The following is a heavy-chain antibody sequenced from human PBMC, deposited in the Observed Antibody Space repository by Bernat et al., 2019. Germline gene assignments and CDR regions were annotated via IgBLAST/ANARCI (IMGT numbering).Heavy chain of an antibody. CDR2: MNPNSGNT. J-gene: IGHJ4*02. V-gene: IGHV1-8*01. CDR3: ARGRPGGGTGTTDY. Sequence: QVQLVQSGAEVKKPGASVKVSCKASGYTFTSYDINWVRQATGQGLEWMGWMNPNSGNTGYAHKFQGTVTKPRKNSISTAYMELSRLRSEDTAVYYCARGRPGGGTGTTDYWGQGTLVTVSS. CDR1: GYTFTSYD. D-gene: IGHD1-7*01.